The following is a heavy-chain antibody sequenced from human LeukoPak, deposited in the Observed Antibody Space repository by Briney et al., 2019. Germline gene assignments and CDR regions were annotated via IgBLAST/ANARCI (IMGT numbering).Heavy chain of an antibody. J-gene: IGHJ4*02. D-gene: IGHD1-14*01. CDR3: VKDAPRQYYFDY. V-gene: IGHV3-64D*09. CDR1: GFTFSNYA. CDR2: ISSNGGST. Sequence: GGSLRLSCSASGFTFSNYAMHWVRQAPGKGLEYVSAISSNGGSTYYADSVKGRFTISRDNSENTLYLQMSGLRPEDTAVYYCVKDAPRQYYFDYWGQGTLVTVSS.